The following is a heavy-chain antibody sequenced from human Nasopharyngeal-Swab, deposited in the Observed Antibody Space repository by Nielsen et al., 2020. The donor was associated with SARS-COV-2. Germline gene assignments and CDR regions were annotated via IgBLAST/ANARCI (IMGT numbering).Heavy chain of an antibody. Sequence: GGSLRLSCAASGFTFSSYGMHWVRQAPGKGLEWVAVIWYDGSNKYYADSVKGRFTISRDKSKNTLYLQMNSLRAEDTAVYYCARDTPLGYYGSGSYENGTDYWGQGTLVTVSS. CDR2: IWYDGSNK. V-gene: IGHV3-33*01. J-gene: IGHJ4*02. CDR3: ARDTPLGYYGSGSYENGTDY. D-gene: IGHD3-10*01. CDR1: GFTFSSYG.